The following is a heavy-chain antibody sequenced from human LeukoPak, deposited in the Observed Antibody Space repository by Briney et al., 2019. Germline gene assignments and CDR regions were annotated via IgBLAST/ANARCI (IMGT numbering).Heavy chain of an antibody. CDR3: ATSGDSSGYYYRANYFDY. J-gene: IGHJ4*02. V-gene: IGHV1-24*01. D-gene: IGHD3-22*01. CDR1: GYTLTELS. Sequence: ASVKVPCKVSGYTLTELSMHWVRQAPGKGLEWMGGFDPEDGETIYAQKFQGRVTMTEDTSTDTAYMELSSLRSEDTAVYYCATSGDSSGYYYRANYFDYWGQGTLVTVSS. CDR2: FDPEDGET.